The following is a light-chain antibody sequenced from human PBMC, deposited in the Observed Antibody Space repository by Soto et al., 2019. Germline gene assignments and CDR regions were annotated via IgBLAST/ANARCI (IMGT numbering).Light chain of an antibody. V-gene: IGKV3-11*01. CDR1: QSVSSY. CDR2: DAS. CDR3: QQRSNWPLRT. J-gene: IGKJ1*01. Sequence: EIVLTQSPATLSLSAGERATLSCRASQSVSSYLAWYQQKPGQAPRLLIYDASNRATGITARFSGSVSRTDFTLNISSLEPEDFAVYYCQQRSNWPLRTFGQGTKVEIK.